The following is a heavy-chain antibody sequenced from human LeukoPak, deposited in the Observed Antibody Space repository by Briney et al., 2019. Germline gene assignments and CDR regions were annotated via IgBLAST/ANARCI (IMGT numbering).Heavy chain of an antibody. Sequence: PSETLSLTCTVSGGSFSSSDYYWGWIRQPPGKGLEWIGSIYYSGTTYYNPSLKSRVTISVDKSKNQFSLKLSSVTAADTAVYYCARGAITIFGVVIVYYYYYMDVWGKGTTVTVSS. CDR1: GGSFSSSDYY. D-gene: IGHD3-3*01. CDR2: IYYSGTT. J-gene: IGHJ6*03. CDR3: ARGAITIFGVVIVYYYYYMDV. V-gene: IGHV4-39*07.